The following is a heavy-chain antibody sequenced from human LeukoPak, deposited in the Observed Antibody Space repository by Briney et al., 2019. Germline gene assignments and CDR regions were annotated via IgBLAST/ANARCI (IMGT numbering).Heavy chain of an antibody. CDR1: GGTFSSYA. V-gene: IGHV1-69*05. CDR2: IIPIFGTA. Sequence: SVKVSCKASGGTFSSYAISWVRQAPGQGLEWMGGIIPIFGTANYAQKFQGRVTITTDESTSTAYMELSSLRSEDTAVYYCARGGRKRITMVLPHFDYWGQGTPVTVSS. J-gene: IGHJ4*02. D-gene: IGHD3-10*01. CDR3: ARGGRKRITMVLPHFDY.